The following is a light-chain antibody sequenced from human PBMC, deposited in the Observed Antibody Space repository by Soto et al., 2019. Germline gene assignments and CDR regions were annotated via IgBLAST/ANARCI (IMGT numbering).Light chain of an antibody. CDR2: GAS. J-gene: IGKJ5*01. CDR3: QQGYSTTPIT. CDR1: QSINNY. Sequence: DIHMSQSPSSLSASVGYRFTITCRASQSINNYLSWYQQKPVAAPKLLXFGASNLESGVPSRFSGSGSGTEFTLSISSLQHEDFATYYCQQGYSTTPITFGQGTRLEIK. V-gene: IGKV1-39*01.